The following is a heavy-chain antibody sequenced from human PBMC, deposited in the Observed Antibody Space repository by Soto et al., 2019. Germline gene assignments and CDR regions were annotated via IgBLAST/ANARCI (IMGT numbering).Heavy chain of an antibody. CDR3: ASAPCGGDCFLIRS. J-gene: IGHJ5*02. D-gene: IGHD2-21*02. CDR2: INAGNGYT. CDR1: GYTFTASA. V-gene: IGHV1-3*01. Sequence: QVQVVQSGAELQQPGASVKVSCKTSGYTFTASAIHWVRQAPGQRLEWMGYINAGNGYTRYSQKFQGRVTITRDTSASTVFMEVSSLESEDTAIYYCASAPCGGDCFLIRSWGQGALVTVSS.